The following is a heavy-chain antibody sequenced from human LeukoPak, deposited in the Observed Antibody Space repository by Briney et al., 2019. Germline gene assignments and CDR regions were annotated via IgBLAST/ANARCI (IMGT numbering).Heavy chain of an antibody. CDR2: INPNSGGT. J-gene: IGHJ4*02. V-gene: IGHV1-2*06. CDR1: GYTFTGYY. Sequence: ASVKVSCKASGYTFTGYYMHWVRQAPGQGLEWMGRINPNSGGTNYAQKFQGRVTMTRDTSISTAYMELSRLRSDDTAVYYCARLSEYCSSTSCYDWGQGTLVTVSS. D-gene: IGHD2-2*01. CDR3: ARLSEYCSSTSCYD.